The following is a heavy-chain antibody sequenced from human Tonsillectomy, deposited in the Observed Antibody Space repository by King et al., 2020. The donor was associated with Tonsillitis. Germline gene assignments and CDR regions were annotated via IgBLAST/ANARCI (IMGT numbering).Heavy chain of an antibody. CDR3: ARRGDGYNYAFDV. D-gene: IGHD5-24*01. V-gene: IGHV5-51*01. CDR2: INPGDSET. Sequence: VQLVQSGAEVKKPGESLKISCKGSGYTFTGNWIGWVRQMPGKGLEWMGIINPGDSETRYSPSFQGQVTISADKSIRTAYLQWSSLKASDTAMYYCARRGDGYNYAFDVWGQGTMVTVSS. J-gene: IGHJ3*01. CDR1: GYTFTGNW.